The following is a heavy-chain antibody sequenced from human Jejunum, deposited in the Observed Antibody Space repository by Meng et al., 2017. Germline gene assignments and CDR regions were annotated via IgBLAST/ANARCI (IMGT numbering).Heavy chain of an antibody. J-gene: IGHJ4*02. V-gene: IGHV4-4*02. CDR2: IYHSGST. CDR1: GGSISSVYW. D-gene: IGHD5-18*01. CDR3: ARGGYYSFDY. Sequence: QVELRESGPVLVKPSETLSLTGAVSGGSISSVYWWTWVRQSPGKGLEWIGEIYHSGSTNYNPSLKSRVTISVDKSKNQFSLKLTSVTAADTAVYYCARGGYYSFDYWGQGTLVTVSS.